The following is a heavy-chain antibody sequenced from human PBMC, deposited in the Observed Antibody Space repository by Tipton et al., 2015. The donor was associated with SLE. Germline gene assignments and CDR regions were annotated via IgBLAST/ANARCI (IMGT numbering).Heavy chain of an antibody. V-gene: IGHV4-39*07. CDR2: IYYSGST. Sequence: LRLSCTVSGGSISSSSYYWAWIRQPPGKGLEWIGSIYYSGSTYYNPSLESRVTISVDTSKNQISLKLSSVTAADTAVFYCAHANWGTNFDYWGQGTLVTVSS. D-gene: IGHD7-27*01. CDR3: AHANWGTNFDY. CDR1: GGSISSSSYY. J-gene: IGHJ4*02.